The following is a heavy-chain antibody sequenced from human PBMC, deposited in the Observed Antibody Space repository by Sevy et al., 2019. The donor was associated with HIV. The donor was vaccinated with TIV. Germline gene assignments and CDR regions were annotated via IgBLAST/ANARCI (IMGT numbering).Heavy chain of an antibody. J-gene: IGHJ6*02. CDR1: GFTFSSYA. D-gene: IGHD7-27*01. CDR3: AKGGNWAYYYYYYGMDV. Sequence: GGSLRLSFAASGFTFSSYAMSWFRQAPGKGLEWVSAIGGSGGSTYYADSGKGRFTISSDNSKNTLYLQMNSLRAEDTAVYYCAKGGNWAYYYYYYGMDVWGQGTTVTVSS. V-gene: IGHV3-23*01. CDR2: IGGSGGST.